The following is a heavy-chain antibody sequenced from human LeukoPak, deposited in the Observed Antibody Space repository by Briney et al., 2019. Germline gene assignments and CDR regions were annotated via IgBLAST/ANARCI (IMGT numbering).Heavy chain of an antibody. CDR2: ISSSSSYI. Sequence: GGSLRLSCAASGFTFSSYSMNWVRQAPGKGLEWVSSISSSSSYIYYADSVKGRFTISRDNAKNTLYLQMNSLRAEDTAMYYCARVSGSRNYYFGAFDIWGQGTMVTVSS. D-gene: IGHD3-10*01. CDR3: ARVSGSRNYYFGAFDI. J-gene: IGHJ3*02. V-gene: IGHV3-21*01. CDR1: GFTFSSYS.